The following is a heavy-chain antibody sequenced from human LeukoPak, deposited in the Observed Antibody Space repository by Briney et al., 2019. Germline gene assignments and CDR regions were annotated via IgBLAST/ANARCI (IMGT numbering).Heavy chain of an antibody. Sequence: GGSLRLSCAASGFTFDDYGINWVRQGSGKGLEWVSGINWNGDITNYADSVKGRFTISRDNAKNSLYLQMNSLRAEDTALYYCARGSTYYDILTGYHYYFDYWGQGTLVTVSS. V-gene: IGHV3-20*04. CDR1: GFTFDDYG. J-gene: IGHJ4*02. CDR2: INWNGDIT. D-gene: IGHD3-9*01. CDR3: ARGSTYYDILTGYHYYFDY.